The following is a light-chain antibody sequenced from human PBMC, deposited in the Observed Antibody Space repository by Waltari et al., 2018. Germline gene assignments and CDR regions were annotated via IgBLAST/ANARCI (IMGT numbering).Light chain of an antibody. V-gene: IGKV3-20*01. J-gene: IGKJ1*01. CDR2: GAS. CDR1: QNIGNY. Sequence: IVLTQSPGTLSLSPGGRATLSCRASQNIGNYLAWYQQKPGKAPRLLIYGASSRAAGIPDRFSGSGSGADFSLTISRLEPEDFAVYYCQHHVRLPATFGQGTKV. CDR3: QHHVRLPAT.